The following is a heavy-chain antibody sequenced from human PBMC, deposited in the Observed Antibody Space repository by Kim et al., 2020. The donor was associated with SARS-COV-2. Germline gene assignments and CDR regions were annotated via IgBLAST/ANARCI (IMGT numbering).Heavy chain of an antibody. J-gene: IGHJ2*01. CDR1: GVSISSYY. D-gene: IGHD4-17*01. CDR3: SRGDVDYGDYVGTWYFDL. Sequence: SETLSLTCTVSGVSISSYYWSWIRQPPGKGLEWIGYIYYTGSTNYNPSLKSRVTISVDTSKNQFSLRLSSVTAADSAVYYCSRGDVDYGDYVGTWYFDLWGRGTLVTVSS. CDR2: IYYTGST. V-gene: IGHV4-59*13.